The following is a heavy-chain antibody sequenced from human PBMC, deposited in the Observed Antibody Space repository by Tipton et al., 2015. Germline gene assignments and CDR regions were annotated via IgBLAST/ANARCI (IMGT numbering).Heavy chain of an antibody. V-gene: IGHV4-39*07. J-gene: IGHJ5*02. CDR2: INHSGST. CDR1: GGSIRSSGYY. D-gene: IGHD6-13*01. Sequence: TLSLTCTVSGGSIRSSGYYWTWIRQPPGKGLEWIGEINHSGSTKYNPSLKSRVTISVDTSKNQFSLRLSSVTAADTAVYYCARARGYSSWYATRSWFDPWGQGTLVAVSS. CDR3: ARARGYSSWYATRSWFDP.